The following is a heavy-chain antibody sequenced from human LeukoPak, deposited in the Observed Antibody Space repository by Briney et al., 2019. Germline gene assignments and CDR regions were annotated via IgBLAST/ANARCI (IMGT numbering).Heavy chain of an antibody. CDR2: INPNSGDT. Sequence: SVTLSCKASAYTFTGYYLHWVRQAPGQGPEWMGWINPNSGDTNYAQKFQGRVTITRETSIRTAYMELSRLRSDDTAVYYCAIQGGYSYGSRPRELHYYFDYWGRGTLVTVSS. J-gene: IGHJ4*02. D-gene: IGHD5-18*01. V-gene: IGHV1-2*02. CDR1: AYTFTGYY. CDR3: AIQGGYSYGSRPRELHYYFDY.